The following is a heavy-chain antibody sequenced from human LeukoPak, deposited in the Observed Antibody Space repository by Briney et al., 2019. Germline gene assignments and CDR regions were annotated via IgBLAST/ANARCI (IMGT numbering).Heavy chain of an antibody. J-gene: IGHJ4*02. CDR3: ARAGVILTGYYTYYFDY. CDR2: ISYDGSNK. CDR1: ASSWGSVE. D-gene: IGHD3-9*01. Sequence: GGSMRWALGATASSWGSVEISGVAEALGKGLEWVAVISYDGSNKYYADSVKGRFTISRDNSKNTLYLQMNSLRAEDTAVYYCARAGVILTGYYTYYFDYWGQGTLVTVSS. V-gene: IGHV3-30*04.